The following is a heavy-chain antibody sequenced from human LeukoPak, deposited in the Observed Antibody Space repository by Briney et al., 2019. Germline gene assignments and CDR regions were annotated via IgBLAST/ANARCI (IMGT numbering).Heavy chain of an antibody. CDR3: ARDPIVVVVAANNWFDP. CDR1: GYTFTSYA. Sequence: ASVKVSCKASGYTFTSYAMNWVQQAPGQGLEWMGWINTNTGNPTYAQGFTGRFVFSLDTSVSTAYLQISSLKAEDTAVYYCARDPIVVVVAANNWFDPWGQGTLVTVSS. CDR2: INTNTGNP. V-gene: IGHV7-4-1*02. J-gene: IGHJ5*02. D-gene: IGHD2-15*01.